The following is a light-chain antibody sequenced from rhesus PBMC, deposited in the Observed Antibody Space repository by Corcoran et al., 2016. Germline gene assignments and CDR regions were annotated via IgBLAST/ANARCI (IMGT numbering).Light chain of an antibody. CDR1: QDIHKY. CDR2: DAS. Sequence: DIQMTQSPSSLSASVGDRVTITCRASQDIHKYLSWYQQKPGKAPKTLIYDASSLETGVPSRFSGSRSVTDYTLTISTLQPEDIATYYCQQYNNSPPTFGGGTKVEIK. CDR3: QQYNNSPPT. V-gene: IGKV1-66*01. J-gene: IGKJ4*01.